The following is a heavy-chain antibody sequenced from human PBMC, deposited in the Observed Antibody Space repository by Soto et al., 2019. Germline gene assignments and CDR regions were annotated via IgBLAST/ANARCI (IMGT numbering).Heavy chain of an antibody. CDR2: LSGSGSSA. Sequence: EVQLLESGGGLVQPGGSLRLSCAASGFPFSNYAMSWVRQAPGKGLEWVAGLSGSGSSAYYADSWKGRFTISRDNSTNTLYLKMNRLRAEDTAIYYWAKTKKYSGTYGLSDTWGQGTRVTVSS. CDR3: AKTKKYSGTYGLSDT. J-gene: IGHJ5*02. CDR1: GFPFSNYA. D-gene: IGHD1-26*01. V-gene: IGHV3-23*01.